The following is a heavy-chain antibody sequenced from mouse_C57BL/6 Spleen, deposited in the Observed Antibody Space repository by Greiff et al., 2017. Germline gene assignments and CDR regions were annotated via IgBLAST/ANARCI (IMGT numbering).Heavy chain of an antibody. CDR1: GYTFTSYW. CDR2: INPSSGYT. D-gene: IGHD1-1*01. Sequence: QVQLQQSGAELAKPGASVKLSCKASGYTFTSYWMHWVKQRPGQGLEWIGYINPSSGYTTYNQKFKDKATLTADKASCTTSLRLSSLTYADSAVYYCARKGIYYGSPLYFDYWGQGTTLTVSS. J-gene: IGHJ2*01. V-gene: IGHV1-7*01. CDR3: ARKGIYYGSPLYFDY.